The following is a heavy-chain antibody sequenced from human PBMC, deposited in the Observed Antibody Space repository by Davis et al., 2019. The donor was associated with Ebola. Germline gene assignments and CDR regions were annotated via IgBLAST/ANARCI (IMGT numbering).Heavy chain of an antibody. Sequence: SETLSLTCAVYGGSFSGYYWSWIRQPPGKGLEWIGGIYYSGSTYYNPSLKSRVTISVDTSKNQFSLKLSSVTAADTAGYYCARAPTWSEINYYCFDDWGQGTLVTVSS. V-gene: IGHV4-34*01. J-gene: IGHJ4*02. CDR2: IYYSGST. CDR3: ARAPTWSEINYYCFDD. CDR1: GGSFSGYY. D-gene: IGHD3-10*01.